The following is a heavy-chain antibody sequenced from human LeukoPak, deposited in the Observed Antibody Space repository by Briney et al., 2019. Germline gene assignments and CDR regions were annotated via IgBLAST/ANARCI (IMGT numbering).Heavy chain of an antibody. CDR2: ISYDGSNR. CDR3: AKLHFDD. Sequence: GKSLRLSCAASGFTFSGCGMHWVRQAPGEGLEWVAVISYDGSNRFYADSVKGRFTISRDNSKNTLYLQMNSLRAGDTAVYYCAKLHFDDWGQGTLVTVSS. J-gene: IGHJ4*02. CDR1: GFTFSGCG. V-gene: IGHV3-30*18.